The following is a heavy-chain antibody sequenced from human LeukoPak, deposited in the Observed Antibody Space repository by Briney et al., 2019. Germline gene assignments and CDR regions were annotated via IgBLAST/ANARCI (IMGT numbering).Heavy chain of an antibody. D-gene: IGHD3-16*02. CDR1: GFTFSSYA. Sequence: GGSLRLSCAASGFTFSSYAMSWVRQAPGKGLEWVSAISGSGGSTYYADSVKGRFTISRDNSKNTLYLQMNSLRAEDTAVYYCVRNGRRGYSGPYFDYWGQGTLVTVSS. CDR2: ISGSGGST. CDR3: VRNGRRGYSGPYFDY. V-gene: IGHV3-23*01. J-gene: IGHJ4*02.